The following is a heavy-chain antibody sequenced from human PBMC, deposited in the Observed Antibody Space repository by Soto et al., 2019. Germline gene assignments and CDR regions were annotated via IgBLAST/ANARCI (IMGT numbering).Heavy chain of an antibody. J-gene: IGHJ3*02. CDR2: ISYDGSNK. CDR1: GFTFSSYA. D-gene: IGHD5-12*01. V-gene: IGHV3-30-3*01. Sequence: GESLKISCAASGFTFSSYAMHWVRQAPGKGLEWVAVISYDGSNKYYADSVKGRFTISRDNSKNTLYLQMNSLRAEDTAVYYCARAGAHSGYDDAFDIWGQGTMVTVSS. CDR3: ARAGAHSGYDDAFDI.